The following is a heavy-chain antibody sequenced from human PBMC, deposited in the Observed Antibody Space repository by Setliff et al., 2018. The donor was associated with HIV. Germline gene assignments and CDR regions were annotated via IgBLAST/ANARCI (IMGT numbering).Heavy chain of an antibody. Sequence: ASVKVSCKASGYTFTSYGISWVRQAPGQGLEWVGWISAYNGNTNYAQKLQGRVTVFTDTSTRIAYMELRSLRSEDTAVYYCARDDHYYDLGSILSDWYFDLWGRGTLVTVSS. CDR3: ARDDHYYDLGSILSDWYFDL. CDR1: GYTFTSYG. D-gene: IGHD3-10*01. V-gene: IGHV1-18*01. CDR2: ISAYNGNT. J-gene: IGHJ2*01.